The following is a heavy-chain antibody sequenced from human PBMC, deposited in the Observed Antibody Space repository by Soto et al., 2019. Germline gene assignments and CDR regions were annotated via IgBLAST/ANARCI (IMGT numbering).Heavy chain of an antibody. Sequence: QVQLQESGPGLVKPSGTLSLTCAVSGASISSSNWWSWVRQPPGKGLEWIGEIYHIGHTNYNPSLESRVTISVDKSKNQFSLRLSSVTAVDTAVYYCARRTWGMDVWGQGTTVIVSS. V-gene: IGHV4-4*02. CDR1: GASISSSNW. CDR2: IYHIGHT. J-gene: IGHJ6*02. D-gene: IGHD2-8*01. CDR3: ARRTWGMDV.